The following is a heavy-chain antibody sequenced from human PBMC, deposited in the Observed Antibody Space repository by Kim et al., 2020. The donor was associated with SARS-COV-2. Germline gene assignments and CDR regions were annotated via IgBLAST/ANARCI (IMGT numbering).Heavy chain of an antibody. CDR3: TTVPGYSSSFDY. V-gene: IGHV3-15*01. D-gene: IGHD6-13*01. Sequence: GGSLRLSCAASGFTFSNAGMSWVRQAPGKGLEWVSGIKGKTDGGKTDYAAPVKGRFTISRDDSKNTLYLQRNSLKTEDTAVYYCTTVPGYSSSFDYWGQGTLVTVSS. CDR1: GFTFSNAG. J-gene: IGHJ4*02. CDR2: IKGKTDGGKT.